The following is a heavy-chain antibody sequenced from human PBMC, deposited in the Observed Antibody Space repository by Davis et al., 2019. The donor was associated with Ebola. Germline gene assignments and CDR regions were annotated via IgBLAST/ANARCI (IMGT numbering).Heavy chain of an antibody. CDR2: INSDGSST. D-gene: IGHD5-18*01. Sequence: GESLKISCAASGFTFSSYAMSWVRQAPGKGLEWVSRINSDGSSTSYADSVKGRFTISRDNAKNTLYLQMNSLRAEDTAVYYCARDGRRYSSGGMDVWGQGTTVTVSS. CDR1: GFTFSSYA. CDR3: ARDGRRYSSGGMDV. V-gene: IGHV3-74*01. J-gene: IGHJ6*02.